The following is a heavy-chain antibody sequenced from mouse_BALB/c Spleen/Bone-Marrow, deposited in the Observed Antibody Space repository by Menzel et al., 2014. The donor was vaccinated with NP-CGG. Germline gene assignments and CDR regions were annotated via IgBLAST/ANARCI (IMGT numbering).Heavy chain of an antibody. CDR2: IYPGSGST. D-gene: IGHD2-12*01. CDR3: TRGGRPPFAY. CDR1: GYTFTSYW. V-gene: IGHV1S22*01. Sequence: LQQSGSDLVRSGASVKLSCKASGYTFTSYWIHWMKQRPGQGLEWIGNIYPGSGSTIYDEYFKSKATLTVDTSSSTAYMQLSSLTSEDSAVYYCTRGGRPPFAYWGQGTLVAVSA. J-gene: IGHJ3*01.